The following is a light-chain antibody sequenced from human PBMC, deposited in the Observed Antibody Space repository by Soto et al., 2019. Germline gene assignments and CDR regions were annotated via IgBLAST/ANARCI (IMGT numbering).Light chain of an antibody. CDR1: QSISSY. J-gene: IGKJ1*01. CDR3: QQSYSTPWT. Sequence: DIQMTQSPSSLSASVGDRVTITCLASQSISSYLNWYQQKPGKAPKLLIYAASSLQSGVQSRFSGSGSGTDFTLTISSLQPEDFATYYCQQSYSTPWTFGQGTKVEIK. CDR2: AAS. V-gene: IGKV1-39*01.